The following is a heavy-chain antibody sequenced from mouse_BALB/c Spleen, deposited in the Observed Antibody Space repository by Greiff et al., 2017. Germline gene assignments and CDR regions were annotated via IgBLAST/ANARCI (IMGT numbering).Heavy chain of an antibody. D-gene: IGHD1-1*01. J-gene: IGHJ4*01. CDR3: ARRTDYGSSFYAMDY. CDR1: GYTFTDYA. V-gene: IGHV1-67*01. CDR2: ISTYYGNT. Sequence: VQLQQSGPELVRPGVSVKISCKGSGYTFTDYAMHWVKQSHAKSLEWIGVISTYYGNTNYNQKFKGKATMTVDKSSSTAYMKLARLTSEDSAIYYCARRTDYGSSFYAMDYWGEGTSVTVSS.